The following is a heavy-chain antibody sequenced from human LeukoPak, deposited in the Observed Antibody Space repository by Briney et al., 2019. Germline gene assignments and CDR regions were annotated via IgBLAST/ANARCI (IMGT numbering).Heavy chain of an antibody. CDR3: ARDPGREPYRNY. Sequence: GGSLRLSCAASGFTFSSYSMNWVRQAPGKGLEWVSPISSSSYIYYADSVKGRFTISRDNAKNSLYLQMNSLRAEDTAVYYCARDPGREPYRNYWGQGTLVTVSS. D-gene: IGHD1-26*01. V-gene: IGHV3-21*01. CDR1: GFTFSSYS. J-gene: IGHJ4*02. CDR2: ISSSSYI.